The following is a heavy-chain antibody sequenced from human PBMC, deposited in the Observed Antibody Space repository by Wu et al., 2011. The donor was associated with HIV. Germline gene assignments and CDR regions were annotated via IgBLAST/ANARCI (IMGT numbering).Heavy chain of an antibody. Sequence: QVQLVQSGAEVKKPGASVKVSCKASGYTFTSYYMHWVRQAPGQGLEWMGIINPSGGSTTYAQKFQGRVTMTRDTSTSTVYMELSSLRSEDTAVYYCARPAGHYYYYYGMDVWGQGTTVTVSS. J-gene: IGHJ6*02. V-gene: IGHV1-46*01. CDR2: INPSGGST. CDR3: ARPAGHYYYYYGMDV. CDR1: GYTFTSYY.